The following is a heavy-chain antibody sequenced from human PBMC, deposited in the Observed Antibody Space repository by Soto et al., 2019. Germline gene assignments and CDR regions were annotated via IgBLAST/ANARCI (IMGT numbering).Heavy chain of an antibody. D-gene: IGHD3-16*02. CDR3: VRYPRSVGGSYRPDY. Sequence: GGSLRLSCAASGFTFSSYWMHWVRQVPEKGLVWVSRINSDGSITNYANAVKGRFTISRDNVKNTLYLQMNSLRAEDTAVYYCVRYPRSVGGSYRPDYWGQGTLVTVSS. CDR1: GFTFSSYW. J-gene: IGHJ4*02. V-gene: IGHV3-74*01. CDR2: INSDGSIT.